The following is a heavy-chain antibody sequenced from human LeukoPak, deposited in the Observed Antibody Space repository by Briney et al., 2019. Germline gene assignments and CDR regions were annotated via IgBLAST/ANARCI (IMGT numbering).Heavy chain of an antibody. CDR3: ASIAAAGTEGWFDP. CDR1: GGSFSGYY. V-gene: IGHV4-34*01. D-gene: IGHD6-13*01. CDR2: INHSGST. J-gene: IGHJ5*02. Sequence: PSETLSLTCAVYGGSFSGYYWSWIRQPPGKGLEWIGEINHSGSTNYNPSLKSRVTISVDTSKNQFSLKLSSVTAADTAVYYCASIAAAGTEGWFDPWGQGTLVTVSS.